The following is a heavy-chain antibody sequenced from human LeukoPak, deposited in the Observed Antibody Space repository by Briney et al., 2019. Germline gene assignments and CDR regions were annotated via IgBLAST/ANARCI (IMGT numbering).Heavy chain of an antibody. Sequence: PGGSLRLSCAASGFTFSSYSLSWVRQAPGKGLEWLSYISSSSVYYTDSVKGRFTISRDNAKNSLYLQMNSLRDEDAAVYCCARAHSVYLDVWGQGTTVTVSS. D-gene: IGHD3-16*02. V-gene: IGHV3-48*01. CDR2: ISSSSV. J-gene: IGHJ6*02. CDR3: ARAHSVYLDV. CDR1: GFTFSSYS.